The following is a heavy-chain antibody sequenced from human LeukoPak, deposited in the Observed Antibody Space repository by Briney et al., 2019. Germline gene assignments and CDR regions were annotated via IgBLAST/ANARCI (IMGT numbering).Heavy chain of an antibody. V-gene: IGHV3-23*01. CDR2: ISTSGGST. Sequence: PGGSLRLSCAASGVTFSSYAMNWVRQAPGKGLEWVPGISTSGGSTYYADSVKGRFTISRDNSKNTLYLQMHSLRAEDTAVYYCEKETSSSFDYWGQGTLVTVSS. CDR1: GVTFSSYA. J-gene: IGHJ4*02. CDR3: EKETSSSFDY. D-gene: IGHD6-6*01.